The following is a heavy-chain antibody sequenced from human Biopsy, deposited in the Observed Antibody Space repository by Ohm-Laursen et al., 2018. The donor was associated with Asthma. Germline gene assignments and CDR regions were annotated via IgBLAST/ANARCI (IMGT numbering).Heavy chain of an antibody. D-gene: IGHD3-10*01. CDR2: ISVYNGNT. Sequence: SVKVSCNASGYTFNSAGITWVRQAPGQGLEWMGWISVYNGNTKVAQKLQDRVTMITDTSTSTAYMELRSLRSDDTSVYFCARAVDYSHYYGIDVWGQGTTVTVS. J-gene: IGHJ6*02. CDR1: GYTFNSAG. V-gene: IGHV1-18*01. CDR3: ARAVDYSHYYGIDV.